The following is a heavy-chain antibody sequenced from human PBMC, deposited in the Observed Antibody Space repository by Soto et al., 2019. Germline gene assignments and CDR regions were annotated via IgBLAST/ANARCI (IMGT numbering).Heavy chain of an antibody. D-gene: IGHD3-10*02. J-gene: IGHJ4*03. Sequence: HPGGSLRLSCAASGFSVRSYGMHWVRQAPGKGLEWVAVISYDGSNKYYADSVKGRFTISRDNSKNTLYLQMNSLRAEDTAVYYCAKDGGILWSAGYFDFWGQGTLVTVSS. V-gene: IGHV3-30*18. CDR2: ISYDGSNK. CDR3: AKDGGILWSAGYFDF. CDR1: GFSVRSYG.